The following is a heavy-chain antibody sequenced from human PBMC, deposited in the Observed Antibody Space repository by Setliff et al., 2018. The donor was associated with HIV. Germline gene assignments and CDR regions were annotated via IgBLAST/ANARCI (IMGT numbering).Heavy chain of an antibody. J-gene: IGHJ4*02. CDR3: ARDFYGSLDY. CDR2: INGDGSTI. V-gene: IGHV3-74*01. Sequence: GGSLRLSCAASGFTFSGDWMHWVRQPPGKGLVWVSHINGDGSTINYADSVKGRFTISRDNAKNTLYLQMNDLRAEDTAVYFCARDFYGSLDYWGQGSLVTVSS. CDR1: GFTFSGDW. D-gene: IGHD1-26*01.